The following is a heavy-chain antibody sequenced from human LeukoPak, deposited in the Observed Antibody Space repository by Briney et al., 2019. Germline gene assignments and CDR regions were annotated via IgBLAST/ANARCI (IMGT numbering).Heavy chain of an antibody. V-gene: IGHV4-39*01. J-gene: IGHJ4*02. Sequence: SETLSLTCTVSGGSISSSSYYWGWIRQPPGKGLEWIGSIYYSGSTYYNPSLKSRVTISVDTSKNQFSLKLSSVTAADTAVYYCARLMTQHFDYWGQGTLVTDSS. CDR3: ARLMTQHFDY. D-gene: IGHD2-21*02. CDR1: GGSISSSSYY. CDR2: IYYSGST.